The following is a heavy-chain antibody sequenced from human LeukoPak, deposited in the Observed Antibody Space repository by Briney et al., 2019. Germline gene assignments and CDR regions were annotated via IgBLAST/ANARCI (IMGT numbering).Heavy chain of an antibody. CDR1: GGSISSYY. D-gene: IGHD3-3*01. Sequence: SETLSLTCTVSGGSISSYYWSWIRQPPGKGLEWIGYIYYSGSTNYNPSLKSRVTISVDTSKNQFSLKLSSVTAADTAVYYCARANWSGYPFDYWGQGTLVTVSS. J-gene: IGHJ4*02. CDR2: IYYSGST. V-gene: IGHV4-59*01. CDR3: ARANWSGYPFDY.